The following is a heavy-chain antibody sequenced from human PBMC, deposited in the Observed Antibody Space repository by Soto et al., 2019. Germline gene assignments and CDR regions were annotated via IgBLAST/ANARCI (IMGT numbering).Heavy chain of an antibody. V-gene: IGHV3-33*06. Sequence: QVQLVESGGGVVQAGRSLRLSCAASGFMFDSYGMHWVHQTPGKGLEWVAVIGYDGSSEFYADSVKGRFIVSRDNSKNTVYLQMNTLRVEDTAVYYCAKTRLYDNNEYHRDGFDVWGPGTAVTVSS. D-gene: IGHD3-22*01. CDR2: IGYDGSSE. J-gene: IGHJ3*01. CDR3: AKTRLYDNNEYHRDGFDV. CDR1: GFMFDSYG.